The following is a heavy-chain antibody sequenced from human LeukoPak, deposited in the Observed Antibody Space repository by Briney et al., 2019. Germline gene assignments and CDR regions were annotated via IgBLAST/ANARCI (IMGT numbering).Heavy chain of an antibody. D-gene: IGHD2-2*01. Sequence: SVKVSCKASGGTFISYAISWVGQAPGQGREGMGRIIPIFGTANYAQKFQGRVTITTDETTRTAYMELRRQRSEDTAVYYCARDLKRVPAAMTSYYYMDVWGKGTTVTVSS. CDR1: GGTFISYA. J-gene: IGHJ6*03. CDR3: ARDLKRVPAAMTSYYYMDV. CDR2: IIPIFGTA. V-gene: IGHV1-69*05.